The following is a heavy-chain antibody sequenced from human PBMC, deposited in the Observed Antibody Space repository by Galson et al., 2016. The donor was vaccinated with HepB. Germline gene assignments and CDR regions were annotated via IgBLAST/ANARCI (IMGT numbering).Heavy chain of an antibody. D-gene: IGHD2-2*01. CDR2: IYSGGST. CDR1: GFTVSNNY. V-gene: IGHV3-53*01. CDR3: ARDVSPYASPPDY. J-gene: IGHJ4*02. Sequence: SLRLSCAASGFTVSNNYMSWVRQAPGKGLEWVSLIYSGGSTYYADSVEGRFTISRDNAKNSVYLQMNSLRDDDTAVYYCARDVSPYASPPDYWGQGTLVTVSS.